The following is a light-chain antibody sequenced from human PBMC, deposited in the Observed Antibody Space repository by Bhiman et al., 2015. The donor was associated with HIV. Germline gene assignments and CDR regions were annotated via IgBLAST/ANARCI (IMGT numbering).Light chain of an antibody. J-gene: IGLJ3*02. V-gene: IGLV2-23*02. CDR1: NRDVGSFRF. CDR3: CSYAGESTWV. Sequence: QPASVSGSPGQSVTISCTGTNRDVGSFRFVSWYQQHPGKAPNIVIYDVSKRPSGFLSRFSGSKSGNTASLTISGLLAEDEADYFCCSYAGESTWVFGGGTKLTV. CDR2: DVS.